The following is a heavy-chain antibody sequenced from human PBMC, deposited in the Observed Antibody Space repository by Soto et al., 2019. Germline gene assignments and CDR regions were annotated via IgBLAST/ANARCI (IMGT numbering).Heavy chain of an antibody. Sequence: GSGPTLVNPTKTLTLTCTLSGISLSTSGVGLGWIRQTPGKALEWLALVYWNDDKHYRPSLKSRLTITKDTSKNQAILTMTNMDPVDTATYYCARGLATLPVFAFDIWGQGTEVTVSS. V-gene: IGHV2-5*01. CDR3: ARGLATLPVFAFDI. CDR1: GISLSTSGVG. CDR2: VYWNDDK. D-gene: IGHD1-1*01. J-gene: IGHJ3*02.